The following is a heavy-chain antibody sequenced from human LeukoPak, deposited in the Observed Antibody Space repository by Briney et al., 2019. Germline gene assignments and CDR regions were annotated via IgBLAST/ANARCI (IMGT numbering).Heavy chain of an antibody. V-gene: IGHV1-2*02. J-gene: IGHJ6*03. D-gene: IGHD2-15*01. CDR1: GYTFSGFY. Sequence: ASVKVSCKASGYTFSGFYIHWARQAPGQGLEWMGWINPNSGVTNYAQKLQGRVTITRDTSIDTAYMQLSRLRSDDTAVYYCARGVVAATFYYYMDVWGKGTTVTVSS. CDR3: ARGVVAATFYYYMDV. CDR2: INPNSGVT.